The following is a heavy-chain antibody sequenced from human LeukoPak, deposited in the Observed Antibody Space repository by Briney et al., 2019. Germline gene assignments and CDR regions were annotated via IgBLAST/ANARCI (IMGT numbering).Heavy chain of an antibody. D-gene: IGHD6-19*01. Sequence: GGSLRLSCAASGFTFSSYAMRWVRQAPGKGLEWVSGISGSGDSTYYADSVKGRFTISRDNSKNTLYLQMNSLRAEDTAVYYCARRSGITVAGAFDYWGQGTLVTVSS. CDR2: ISGSGDST. CDR3: ARRSGITVAGAFDY. CDR1: GFTFSSYA. V-gene: IGHV3-23*01. J-gene: IGHJ4*02.